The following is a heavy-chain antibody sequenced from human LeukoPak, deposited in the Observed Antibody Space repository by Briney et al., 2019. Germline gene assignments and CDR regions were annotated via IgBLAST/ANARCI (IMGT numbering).Heavy chain of an antibody. Sequence: GGSLRLSCAASGFTFSSYSMNWVRPAPGKGLEWVSSISSSSSYIYYADSVKGRFTISRDNAKNSLYLQMNSLRAEDTAVYYCARDRENGDNFDYWGQGTLVTVSS. D-gene: IGHD7-27*01. CDR1: GFTFSSYS. V-gene: IGHV3-21*01. CDR3: ARDRENGDNFDY. J-gene: IGHJ4*02. CDR2: ISSSSSYI.